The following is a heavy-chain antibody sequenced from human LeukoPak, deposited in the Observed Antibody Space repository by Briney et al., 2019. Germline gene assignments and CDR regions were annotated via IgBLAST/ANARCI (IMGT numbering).Heavy chain of an antibody. CDR3: VKGSNTYSSTSYWHFDL. CDR1: GFTFSSYG. Sequence: PGGSLRLSCAASGFTFSSYGMHWVRQAPGKGLKWVAFIRYDGSNKYYADSVKGRFTISRDNSKNTLYLQMNSLRAEDTAVYYCVKGSNTYSSTSYWHFDLWGRGTLVTVSS. D-gene: IGHD6-19*01. V-gene: IGHV3-30*02. CDR2: IRYDGSNK. J-gene: IGHJ2*01.